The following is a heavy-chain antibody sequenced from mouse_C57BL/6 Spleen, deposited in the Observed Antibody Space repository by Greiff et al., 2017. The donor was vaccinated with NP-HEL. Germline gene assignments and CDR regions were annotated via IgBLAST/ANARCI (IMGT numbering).Heavy chain of an antibody. CDR1: GFTFSDYG. D-gene: IGHD2-4*01. CDR3: ARGRLPSFDY. Sequence: EVKLVESGGGLVKPGGSLKLSCAASGFTFSDYGMHWVRQAPEKGLEWVAYISSGSSTIYYADTVQGRFTISRDNAKNTLFLQMTSLRSEDTAMYYCARGRLPSFDYWGKGTTLTVSS. V-gene: IGHV5-17*01. J-gene: IGHJ2*01. CDR2: ISSGSSTI.